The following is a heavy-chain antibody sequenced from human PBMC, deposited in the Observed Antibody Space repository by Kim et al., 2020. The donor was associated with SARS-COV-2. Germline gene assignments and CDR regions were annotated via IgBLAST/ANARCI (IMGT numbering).Heavy chain of an antibody. CDR3: ARARYYDSSGYYLGYFDY. Sequence: SETLSLTCTVSGGSISSYYWSWIRQPPGKGLEWIGYIYYSGSTNYNPSLKSRVTISVDTSKNQFSLKLSSVTAADTAVYYCARARYYDSSGYYLGYFDYWGQGTLVTVSS. D-gene: IGHD3-22*01. CDR2: IYYSGST. CDR1: GGSISSYY. J-gene: IGHJ4*02. V-gene: IGHV4-59*08.